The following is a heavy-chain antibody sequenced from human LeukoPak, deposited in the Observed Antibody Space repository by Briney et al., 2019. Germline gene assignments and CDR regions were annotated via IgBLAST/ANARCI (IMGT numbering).Heavy chain of an antibody. Sequence: GGSLRLSCAASGFTFSSHAMNWVRQAPGKGLEWVTSISGSGGRIFYADSVRGRFTISRDNAKNSLYLQMNSLRAEDTAVYYCARVRIAVAGTRVYFDYWGQGTLVTVSS. J-gene: IGHJ4*02. CDR1: GFTFSSHA. CDR3: ARVRIAVAGTRVYFDY. D-gene: IGHD6-19*01. V-gene: IGHV3-21*01. CDR2: ISGSGGRI.